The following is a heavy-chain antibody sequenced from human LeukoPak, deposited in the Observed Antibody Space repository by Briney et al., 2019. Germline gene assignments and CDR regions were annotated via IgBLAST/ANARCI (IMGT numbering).Heavy chain of an antibody. CDR1: GFTFSSYA. D-gene: IGHD3-22*01. V-gene: IGHV3-30*04. CDR2: ISYDGSNK. Sequence: GGSLRLSCAASGFTFSSYAMHRVRQAPGKGLEWVAVISYDGSNKYYADSVKGRFTISRDNSKNTLYLQMNSLRAEDTAVYYCARMGYYHRRRSNSVPSSGRFFHYWGQGTLVTVSS. CDR3: ARMGYYHRRRSNSVPSSGRFFHY. J-gene: IGHJ4*02.